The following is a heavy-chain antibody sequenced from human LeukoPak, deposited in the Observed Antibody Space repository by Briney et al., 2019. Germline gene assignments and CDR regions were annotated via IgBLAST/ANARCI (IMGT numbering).Heavy chain of an antibody. J-gene: IGHJ5*02. CDR2: IYTSGST. Sequence: PSQTLSLTCTVSGGSISSGSYYWSWIRQPAGKGLEWIGRIYTSGSTNYNPSLKSRVTISVDTSKNQFSLLLSSVTPEDTAVYYCARQGVRYKYRSGWLTYNWFDPWGQGTLVNVSS. CDR3: ARQGVRYKYRSGWLTYNWFDP. D-gene: IGHD6-19*01. CDR1: GGSISSGSYY. V-gene: IGHV4-61*02.